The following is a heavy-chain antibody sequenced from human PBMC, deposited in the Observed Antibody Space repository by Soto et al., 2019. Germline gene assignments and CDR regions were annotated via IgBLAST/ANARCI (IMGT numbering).Heavy chain of an antibody. CDR2: ISYSGST. Sequence: QVQLQESGPGLVKPSETLSLTCTVSGDSISRFYWSWIRQPPGKGLEWLGYISYSGSTNYSPALRSRVTISADTSRNQFSLKLNAVTAADTAVYYSARDDSTGGFDFWGQGALVTVSS. CDR3: ARDDSTGGFDF. J-gene: IGHJ4*02. CDR1: GDSISRFY. V-gene: IGHV4-59*01. D-gene: IGHD6-19*01.